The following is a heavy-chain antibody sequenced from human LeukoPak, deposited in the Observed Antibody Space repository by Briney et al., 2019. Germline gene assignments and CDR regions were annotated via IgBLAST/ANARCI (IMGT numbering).Heavy chain of an antibody. CDR1: GFTFSSYG. V-gene: IGHV3-30*03. CDR3: ARESLGYCSGSTCYYFYMDF. J-gene: IGHJ6*03. D-gene: IGHD2-15*01. Sequence: GGSLRLSCAASGFTFSSYGMHWVRQAPGKGLEWVAVISHDGSNEFYADSVKGRFTISRDNAKSSQYLQMNSLRAEDTAVYYCARESLGYCSGSTCYYFYMDFWGKGTTVAVSS. CDR2: ISHDGSNE.